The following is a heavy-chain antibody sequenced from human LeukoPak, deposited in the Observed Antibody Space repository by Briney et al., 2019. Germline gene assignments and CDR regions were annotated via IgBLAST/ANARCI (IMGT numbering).Heavy chain of an antibody. J-gene: IGHJ3*02. CDR2: ISYDGSNK. D-gene: IGHD2-15*01. V-gene: IGHV3-30*18. CDR1: GFTFSSYG. Sequence: PGGSLRLSCAASGFTFSSYGMHWVRQAPGKGLEWVAVISYDGSNKYYADSVKGRFTISRDNSKNTLYLQMNSLRAEDTAVYYCAKDLDIVVVVAATGAFDIWGQGTMVTVSS. CDR3: AKDLDIVVVVAATGAFDI.